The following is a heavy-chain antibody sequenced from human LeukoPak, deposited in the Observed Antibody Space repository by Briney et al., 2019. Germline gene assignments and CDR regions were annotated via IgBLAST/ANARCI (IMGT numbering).Heavy chain of an antibody. CDR1: GGTFSSYA. V-gene: IGHV1-69*01. Sequence: SVKVSCKASGGTFSSYAISWVRQAPGQGLEWMGGIIPIFGTANYAQKFQGRVTITADGSTSTAYMELSSLRSEDTAVYYCARSYDSSGRFDYWGQGTLVTVSS. J-gene: IGHJ4*02. CDR3: ARSYDSSGRFDY. CDR2: IIPIFGTA. D-gene: IGHD3-22*01.